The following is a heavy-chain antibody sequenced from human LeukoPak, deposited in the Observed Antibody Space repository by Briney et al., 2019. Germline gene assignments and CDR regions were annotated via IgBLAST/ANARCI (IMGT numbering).Heavy chain of an antibody. Sequence: SETLSLTCTVSGGSISGYYWSWIRQPPGKGLEWIGEINHSGSTNYNPSLKSRVTISVDTSKNQFSLKLSSVTAADTAVYYCAREQPAQGKYYYYYYYMDVWGKGTTVTISS. CDR3: AREQPAQGKYYYYYYYMDV. V-gene: IGHV4-34*01. CDR1: GGSISGYY. D-gene: IGHD1/OR15-1a*01. J-gene: IGHJ6*03. CDR2: INHSGST.